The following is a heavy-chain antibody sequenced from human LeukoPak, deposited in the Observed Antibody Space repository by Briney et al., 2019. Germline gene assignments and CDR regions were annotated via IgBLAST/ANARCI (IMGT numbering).Heavy chain of an antibody. J-gene: IGHJ4*02. Sequence: ASVKVSCKASGYTPTAYFLHWPRQAPGQGLEWVGWINPNSGATDYAQKFQGRVTMTRDTSLNTAYMELTSLRSDDTAIYFCARVWGGIGYCSRISCYRFDYWGQGTLVTVSS. CDR2: INPNSGAT. CDR1: GYTPTAYF. D-gene: IGHD2-2*01. V-gene: IGHV1-2*02. CDR3: ARVWGGIGYCSRISCYRFDY.